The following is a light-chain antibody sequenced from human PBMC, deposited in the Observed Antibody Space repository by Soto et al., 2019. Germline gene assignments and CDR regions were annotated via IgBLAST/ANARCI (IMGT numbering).Light chain of an antibody. Sequence: DIQMTQSPSTLSASVGDRVTITCRPSQSISDWLAWYQQKPGKAPKLLIYDASTLQSGVPSRFSGSGSGTEFTLTISSLQPDDFATYYCQEYKSATFGQGTKLEIE. CDR3: QEYKSAT. V-gene: IGKV1-5*01. CDR1: QSISDW. CDR2: DAS. J-gene: IGKJ2*01.